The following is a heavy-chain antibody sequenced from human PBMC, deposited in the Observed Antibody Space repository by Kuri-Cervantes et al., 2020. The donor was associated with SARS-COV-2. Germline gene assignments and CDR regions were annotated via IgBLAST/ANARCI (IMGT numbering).Heavy chain of an antibody. J-gene: IGHJ4*02. V-gene: IGHV1-46*01. CDR1: GYIFTNYY. CDR2: INPSGGGT. CDR3: ATDFGYSSSSHADY. D-gene: IGHD6-6*01. Sequence: ASVKVSCKASGYIFTNYYMSWVRQAPGQGLEWLGIINPSGGGTSYAQKFQGRVTMTEDTSTDTAYMELSSLRSEDTAVYYCATDFGYSSSSHADYWGQGTLVTVSS.